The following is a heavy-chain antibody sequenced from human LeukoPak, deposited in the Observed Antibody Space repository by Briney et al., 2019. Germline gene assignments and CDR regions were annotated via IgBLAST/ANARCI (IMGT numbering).Heavy chain of an antibody. CDR3: ARGGLSSGYYSAFDY. Sequence: PSETLSLTCTVSGGSISSYYWSWIRQSPGKGLDWIGYIYYSGSTNYNPSLKCRVTISVDTSKNKFSLKLSSVTAADTAVYYCARGGLSSGYYSAFDYWGQGTLVTVSS. V-gene: IGHV4-59*01. CDR1: GGSISSYY. CDR2: IYYSGST. J-gene: IGHJ4*02. D-gene: IGHD3-22*01.